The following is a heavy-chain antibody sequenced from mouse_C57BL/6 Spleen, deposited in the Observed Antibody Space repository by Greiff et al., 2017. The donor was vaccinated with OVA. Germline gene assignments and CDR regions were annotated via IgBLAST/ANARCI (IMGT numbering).Heavy chain of an antibody. CDR3: ARSGAYYSNYDYFDY. D-gene: IGHD2-5*01. Sequence: VQLQQSGPELVKPGASVKISCKASGYSFTGYYMNWVKQSPEKSLEWIGEINPSTGGTTYNQKFKAKATLTVDKSSSTAYMQLKSLTSEDSAVYYGARSGAYYSNYDYFDYWGQGTTLTVSS. CDR1: GYSFTGYY. V-gene: IGHV1-42*01. J-gene: IGHJ2*01. CDR2: INPSTGGT.